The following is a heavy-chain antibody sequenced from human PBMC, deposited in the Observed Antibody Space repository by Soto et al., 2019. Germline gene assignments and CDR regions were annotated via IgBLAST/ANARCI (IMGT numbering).Heavy chain of an antibody. J-gene: IGHJ4*02. Sequence: GGSLRLSCAASGFTFSSYEMNWVRQAPGRGLEWISYISSSGDLIYYADSVRGRFTVSRDSAKNSMYLQMNSLRAEDTAVYYCAREEINCGGDCFFLWGQGTLVTVSS. CDR1: GFTFSSYE. D-gene: IGHD2-21*02. V-gene: IGHV3-48*03. CDR2: ISSSGDLI. CDR3: AREEINCGGDCFFL.